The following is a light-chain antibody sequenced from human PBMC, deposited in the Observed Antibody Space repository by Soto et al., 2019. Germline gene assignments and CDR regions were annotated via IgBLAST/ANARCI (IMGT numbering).Light chain of an antibody. CDR3: QQYSNWPPIT. CDR1: QSVSSN. J-gene: IGKJ5*01. V-gene: IGKV3-15*01. Sequence: EMVMTQSPATLSVSPGERATLSCRASQSVSSNLAWYQQRPCQAPRLLMYGASTRAAGIPARFSGSGSGTEFTLTISGLQSEDFAVYFCQQYSNWPPITFGQGTRLEIK. CDR2: GAS.